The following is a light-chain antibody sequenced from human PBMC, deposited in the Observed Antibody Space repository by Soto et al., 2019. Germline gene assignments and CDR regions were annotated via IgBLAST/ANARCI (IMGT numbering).Light chain of an antibody. CDR2: EVA. CDR3: SSYAGGNNLV. J-gene: IGLJ2*01. Sequence: QSALTQPPSASGSPGQSVTISCTGTSSDVGIYNYVSWYQQHPGKAPKLMIYEVAKRPSGVPNRFSGSKSGNTASLTVSGLQAEDEADYYCSSYAGGNNLVFGGGTKVTVL. CDR1: SSDVGIYNY. V-gene: IGLV2-8*01.